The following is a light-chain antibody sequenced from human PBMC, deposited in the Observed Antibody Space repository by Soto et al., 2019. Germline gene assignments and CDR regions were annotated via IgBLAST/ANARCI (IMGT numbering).Light chain of an antibody. CDR3: QQYNNWPPTWT. V-gene: IGKV3-15*01. J-gene: IGKJ1*01. Sequence: EVVMTQSPANLSLSPLAGSTLSCRSSQSVSSNLAWYQQKPGQAPRLLIYGASMRATGIPARFSGSGSGTEFTLTISSLQSEDFAVYYCQQYNNWPPTWTFGQGTKVDIK. CDR1: QSVSSN. CDR2: GAS.